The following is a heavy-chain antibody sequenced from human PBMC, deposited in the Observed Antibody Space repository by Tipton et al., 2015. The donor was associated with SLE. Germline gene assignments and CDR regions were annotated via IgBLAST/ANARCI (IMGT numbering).Heavy chain of an antibody. CDR1: GGSINSSSHS. D-gene: IGHD4-17*01. CDR3: ARGAVYGDYVGYFDF. J-gene: IGHJ4*02. CDR2: IYYRGGT. V-gene: IGHV4-39*07. Sequence: TLSLTCTVSGGSINSSSHSWGWVRQPPGKGLEWIGSIYYRGGTYYNPSLKSRVTISLDTSKKQFSLSLTSMTAADTALYYCARGAVYGDYVGYFDFWGQGVLVTVSS.